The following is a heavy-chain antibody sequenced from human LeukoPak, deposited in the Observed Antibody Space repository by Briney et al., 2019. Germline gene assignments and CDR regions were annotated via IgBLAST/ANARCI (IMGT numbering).Heavy chain of an antibody. CDR2: INHSGST. J-gene: IGHJ6*03. V-gene: IGHV4-34*01. CDR3: ARYPGSAEYRHYYYMDV. CDR1: GGSFSGYY. Sequence: SETLSLTCAVYGGSFSGYYWSWIRQPPGKGLEWIGEINHSGSTNYNPSLKSRVTISADTSKNQFSLKLRSVTAADTAVYYCARYPGSAEYRHYYYMDVWGKGTTVTVSS. D-gene: IGHD2-15*01.